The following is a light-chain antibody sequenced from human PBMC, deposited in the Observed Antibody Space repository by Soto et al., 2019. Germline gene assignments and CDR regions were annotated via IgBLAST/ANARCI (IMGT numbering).Light chain of an antibody. V-gene: IGKV3-15*01. CDR3: QKYNNWPPWT. CDR2: GPS. J-gene: IGKJ1*01. CDR1: QSVVSN. Sequence: EIVMTQSPATLSVSPGEWTTLSCRSRQSVVSNLAWYQQKRGRVPRPLIYGPSTRATGIHARFSGSGAGTEFTLTISSLQSEDFAVYYCQKYNNWPPWTVGQGTKVEIK.